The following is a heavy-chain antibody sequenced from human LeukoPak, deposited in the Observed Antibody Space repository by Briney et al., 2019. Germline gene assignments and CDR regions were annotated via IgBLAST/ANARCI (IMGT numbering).Heavy chain of an antibody. J-gene: IGHJ4*02. Sequence: RASVKVSCKASGYTFTSYGISWVRQAPGQGPEWMGWISTYNGNTKYAEKFQGRVTMTTDTPTSTAYMELRSPRSDDTAVYYCARDEDYGIFVNVDYWGQGTLVTVSS. CDR1: GYTFTSYG. V-gene: IGHV1-18*01. CDR3: ARDEDYGIFVNVDY. D-gene: IGHD4-17*01. CDR2: ISTYNGNT.